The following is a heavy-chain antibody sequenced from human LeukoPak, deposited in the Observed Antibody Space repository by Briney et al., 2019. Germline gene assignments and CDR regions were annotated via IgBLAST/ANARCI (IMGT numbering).Heavy chain of an antibody. Sequence: SETLSLTCSVSGGSIGTYYWTWVRQPPGKGLEWIGYIYYTGSTNYNPSLKSRATMSVDTSKGQVSLKMTSVTAADTAIYYCARRRTPDYWFDPWGQGTLVTVSS. CDR2: IYYTGST. CDR3: ARRRTPDYWFDP. V-gene: IGHV4-59*08. D-gene: IGHD1-14*01. J-gene: IGHJ5*02. CDR1: GGSIGTYY.